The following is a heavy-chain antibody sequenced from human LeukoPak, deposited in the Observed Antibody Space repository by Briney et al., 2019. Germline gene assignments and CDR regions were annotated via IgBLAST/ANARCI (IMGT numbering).Heavy chain of an antibody. J-gene: IGHJ5*02. CDR3: ARPYYYDSRIDP. CDR2: MYYSGST. V-gene: IGHV4-30-4*01. Sequence: SETLSLTCTVSGGSISSGDYCWSWIRQPPGKGLEWIGYMYYSGSTYYNPSLKSRATISVDTSKNQFSLKLSSVTAADTAVYYCARPYYYDSRIDPWGQGTLVTVSS. D-gene: IGHD3-22*01. CDR1: GGSISSGDYC.